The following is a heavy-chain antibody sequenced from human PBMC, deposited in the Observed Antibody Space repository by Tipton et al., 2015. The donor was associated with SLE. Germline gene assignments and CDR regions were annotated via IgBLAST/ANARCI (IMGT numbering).Heavy chain of an antibody. D-gene: IGHD3-22*01. CDR2: IYYSGST. Sequence: LRLSCTVSGGSISSSSYYWGWIRQPPGKGLEWIGSIYYSGSTYYNPSLKSRVTISVDTSKNQFSLKLSSVTAADTAVYYCARQGYDSSGYKDYWGQGTLVTVSS. J-gene: IGHJ4*02. CDR1: GGSISSSSYY. V-gene: IGHV4-39*01. CDR3: ARQGYDSSGYKDY.